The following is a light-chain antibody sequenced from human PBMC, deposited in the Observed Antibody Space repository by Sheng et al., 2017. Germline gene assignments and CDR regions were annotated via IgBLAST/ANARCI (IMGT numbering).Light chain of an antibody. CDR3: LQYSDDWS. Sequence: IQMTQSTSTLSASVGDRVTITCRASQNIRIWLAWYQQKPGKAPKALIYKASNLESGVPSRFSGGGSGTQFTLTISNLQPDDFATYYCLQYSDDWSFGQGTKVENK. V-gene: IGKV1-5*03. J-gene: IGKJ1*01. CDR2: KAS. CDR1: QNIRIW.